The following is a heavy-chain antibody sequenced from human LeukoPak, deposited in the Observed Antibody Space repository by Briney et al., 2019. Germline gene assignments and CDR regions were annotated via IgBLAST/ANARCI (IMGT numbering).Heavy chain of an antibody. D-gene: IGHD2-15*01. CDR2: INHSGST. V-gene: IGHV4-34*01. CDR1: GGSFSGYY. J-gene: IGHJ5*02. Sequence: SETLSLTCAVYGGSFSGYYWSWIRQPPGKGLEWIGEINHSGSTNYNPSLKSRVTISVDTSKNQFSLKLSSVTAADTAVYYCASWGGYCSGGSCPDPWGQGTLVTVSS. CDR3: ASWGGYCSGGSCPDP.